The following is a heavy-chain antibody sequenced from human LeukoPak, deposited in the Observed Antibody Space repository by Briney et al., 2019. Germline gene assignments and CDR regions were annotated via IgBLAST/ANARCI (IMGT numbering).Heavy chain of an antibody. D-gene: IGHD3-10*01. CDR1: GGSISRGSYY. CDR2: IYNSGST. J-gene: IGHJ4*02. CDR3: ASVGGYGSGSYSYYFDY. Sequence: PSETLSLTCIVSGGSISRGSYYWSWIRQPAGKGLEWMGRIYNSGSTNYNPSLKSRVTISTDMSKNQISLKLSSVTAADTAVYYCASVGGYGSGSYSYYFDYWGQGTLVTVSS. V-gene: IGHV4-61*02.